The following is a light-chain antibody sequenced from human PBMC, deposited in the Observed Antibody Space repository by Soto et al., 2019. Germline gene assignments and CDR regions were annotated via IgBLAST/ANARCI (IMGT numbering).Light chain of an antibody. CDR3: QHYITYPYT. CDR1: QSITDW. CDR2: KAS. Sequence: DIQVTQSPSTLSASVGDRVTITCRASQSITDWLAWYQQKPGKAPKLLIYKASSLESGVPSRFSGGGSGTEFTLTISSLQPDDFASYYCQHYITYPYTFGQGTKLEIK. J-gene: IGKJ2*01. V-gene: IGKV1-5*03.